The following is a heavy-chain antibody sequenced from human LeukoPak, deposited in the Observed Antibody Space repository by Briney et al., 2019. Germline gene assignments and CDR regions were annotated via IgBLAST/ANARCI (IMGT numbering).Heavy chain of an antibody. J-gene: IGHJ4*02. CDR1: GFTFSIYV. Sequence: GGSLRLSCAASGFTFSIYVMSWVRQAPGKGLGWVSTLSGRGGNSYYADSVKGRFTISRDNSKNTLYLQMNSLRAEDTAVYYCAKSRDYYFDYWGQGTLVTVSS. V-gene: IGHV3-23*01. CDR3: AKSRDYYFDY. CDR2: LSGRGGNS.